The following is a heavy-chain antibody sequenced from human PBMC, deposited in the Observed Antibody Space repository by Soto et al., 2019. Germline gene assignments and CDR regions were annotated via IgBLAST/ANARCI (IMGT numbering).Heavy chain of an antibody. CDR2: ISSSSSYI. CDR1: GFTFCSYS. J-gene: IGHJ1*01. V-gene: IGHV3-21*01. CDR3: ARDYDILTGYFGGPEYFQH. Sequence: PGGCMRLSCAASGFTFCSYSMNWVRQAPGKGLEWVSSISSSSSYIYYADSVKGRFTISRDIPKNSLYLQMNSLRAEDTAVYYCARDYDILTGYFGGPEYFQHWGQGTLVTVSS. D-gene: IGHD3-9*01.